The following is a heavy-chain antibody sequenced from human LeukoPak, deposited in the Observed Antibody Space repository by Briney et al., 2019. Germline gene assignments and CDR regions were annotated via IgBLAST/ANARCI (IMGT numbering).Heavy chain of an antibody. CDR2: ISSSSSTI. J-gene: IGHJ5*02. CDR1: GFTFSSYS. Sequence: TGGSLRLSCAASGFTFSSYSMNWVRQAPGKGLEWVSYISSSSSTIYYADYVKGRFTISRDNAKNSLYLQMNSLRAEDTAVYYCARDRNSGAEGWFDPWGQGTLVTVSS. V-gene: IGHV3-48*01. CDR3: ARDRNSGAEGWFDP. D-gene: IGHD1-26*01.